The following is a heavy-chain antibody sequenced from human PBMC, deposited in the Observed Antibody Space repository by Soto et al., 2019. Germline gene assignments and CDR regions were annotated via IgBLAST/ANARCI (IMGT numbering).Heavy chain of an antibody. V-gene: IGHV3-23*01. CDR3: ALANLGSSIDY. Sequence: GGSLRLSCAASGFTFSSYAMSWVRQAPGKGLEWVSAISDSGGSTYYADSVKGRFTISRDNSKNTLYLQMNSLRAEDTAVYYCALANLGSSIDYWGQGTLVTVSS. D-gene: IGHD1-26*01. CDR2: ISDSGGST. CDR1: GFTFSSYA. J-gene: IGHJ4*02.